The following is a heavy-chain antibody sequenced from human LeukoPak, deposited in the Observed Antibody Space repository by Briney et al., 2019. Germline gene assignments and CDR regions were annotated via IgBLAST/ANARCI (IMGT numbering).Heavy chain of an antibody. J-gene: IGHJ2*01. CDR2: TYDSGTT. CDR3: ARVVRTYWYFDL. CDR1: GGSISSGDYY. V-gene: IGHV4-30-4*01. Sequence: SETLSLTCTVSGGSISSGDYYWSWIRQPPGKGLEWIGYTYDSGTTYYTPSLKSRVTISLDTSKNQFSLKLSSVTAADTAVYYCARVVRTYWYFDLWGRGALVTVSS. D-gene: IGHD2-2*01.